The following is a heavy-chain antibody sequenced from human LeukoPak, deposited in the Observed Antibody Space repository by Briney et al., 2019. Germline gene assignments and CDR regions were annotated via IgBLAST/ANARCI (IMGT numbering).Heavy chain of an antibody. J-gene: IGHJ3*02. D-gene: IGHD4-17*01. CDR3: AREMREHGDNHAFDI. CDR2: IYYSGST. Sequence: SESLSLTCTVSGGSISSDGYYWSWLRQHPGQGLEWIGYIYYSGSTYYNPSLKSRVTISVDTSKNQFSLKLSSVTAEDTAVYYCAREMREHGDNHAFDIWGQGTMVTVSS. V-gene: IGHV4-31*03. CDR1: GGSISSDGYY.